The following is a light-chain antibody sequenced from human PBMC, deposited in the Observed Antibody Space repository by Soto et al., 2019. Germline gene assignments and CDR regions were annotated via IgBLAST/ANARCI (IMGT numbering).Light chain of an antibody. CDR3: QQYNNWPRT. V-gene: IGKV3-15*01. Sequence: EIAMTQSPATLSVSPGERATLSCRASQSVSSNLAWYQQKPGQAPRLLIYGASTRATGIPASFSGSGSGTEFSLIISSLQSEDSAVYYCQQYNNWPRTFGQGTKVEIK. CDR1: QSVSSN. CDR2: GAS. J-gene: IGKJ1*01.